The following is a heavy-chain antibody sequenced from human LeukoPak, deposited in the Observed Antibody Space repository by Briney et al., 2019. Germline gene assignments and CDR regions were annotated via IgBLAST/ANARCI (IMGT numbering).Heavy chain of an antibody. J-gene: IGHJ4*02. V-gene: IGHV1-2*02. CDR1: GYTFTGYY. CDR3: ARDLTYYSDSSGYYLHY. Sequence: ASVKVSCKASGYTFTGYYMHWVRQAPGQGLEWMGWINPNSGGTNYAQKFQGRVTMTRDTSISTAYIELSRLRSDDTAVYYCARDLTYYSDSSGYYLHYWAQGTLVTVSS. D-gene: IGHD3-22*01. CDR2: INPNSGGT.